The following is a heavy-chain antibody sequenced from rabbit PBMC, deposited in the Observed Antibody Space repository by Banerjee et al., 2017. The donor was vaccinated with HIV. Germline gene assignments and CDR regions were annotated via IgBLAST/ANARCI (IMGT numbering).Heavy chain of an antibody. CDR3: ARDLAGVIGWNFGL. J-gene: IGHJ3*01. D-gene: IGHD4-1*01. CDR2: IYTGDGST. Sequence: QTQLKETGGGLVQPGGSLTLSCKVSGFDISSSYHMCWVRQAPGKGLEWIGCIYTGDGSTCYASWAKGRFTISKTSSTTVTLQMTSLTAADTATYFCARDLAGVIGWNFGLWGQGTLVTVS. V-gene: IGHV1S45*01. CDR1: GFDISSSYH.